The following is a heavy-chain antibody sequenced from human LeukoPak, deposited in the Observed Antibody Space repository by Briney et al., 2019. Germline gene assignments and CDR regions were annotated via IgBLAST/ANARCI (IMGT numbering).Heavy chain of an antibody. CDR3: ARENSNSWYLDY. CDR2: IYYSGST. Sequence: KPSETLSLTCTVSGGSISSYYWSWIRQPPGKGLEWIGYIYYSGSTNYNPSLKRRVTISVDTSKNQFSLKLSSVTAADTAVYYCARENSNSWYLDYWGQGTLVTVSS. D-gene: IGHD6-13*01. CDR1: GGSISSYY. J-gene: IGHJ4*02. V-gene: IGHV4-59*01.